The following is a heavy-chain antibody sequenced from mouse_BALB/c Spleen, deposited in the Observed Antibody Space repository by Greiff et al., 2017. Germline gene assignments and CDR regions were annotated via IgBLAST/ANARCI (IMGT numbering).Heavy chain of an antibody. CDR1: GYSITSGYY. J-gene: IGHJ4*01. Sequence: VQLQQSGPGLVKPSQSLSLTCSVTGYSITSGYYWNWIRQFPGNKLEWMGYISYSGSTSYNPSLNSRISNTRETSKNQFFLQLNSVTTEDTATYYCARAMDYWGQGTSVTVSS. CDR2: ISYSGST. CDR3: ARAMDY. V-gene: IGHV3-2*02.